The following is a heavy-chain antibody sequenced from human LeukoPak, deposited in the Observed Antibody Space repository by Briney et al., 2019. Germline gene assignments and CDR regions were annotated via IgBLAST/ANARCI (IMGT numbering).Heavy chain of an antibody. CDR3: ARVLLDNDFWSGYNYYYMDV. Sequence: SETLSLTCTVSGGSISSYYWSWIRQPAGKGLEWIGRIYTSGSTNYNPSLKSRVTMSVDTSKNQFSLKLSSVTAADTAVYYCARVLLDNDFWSGYNYYYMDVWGKGTTVTVSS. CDR1: GGSISSYY. D-gene: IGHD3-3*01. J-gene: IGHJ6*03. V-gene: IGHV4-4*07. CDR2: IYTSGST.